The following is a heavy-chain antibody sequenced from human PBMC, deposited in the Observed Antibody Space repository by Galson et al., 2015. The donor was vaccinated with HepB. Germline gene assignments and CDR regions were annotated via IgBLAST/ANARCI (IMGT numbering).Heavy chain of an antibody. CDR2: IRSSGDLT. CDR3: AERNNYVSGGHPFDY. V-gene: IGHV3-23*01. CDR1: GFTFSSYD. Sequence: SLRLSCAASGFTFSSYDMTWVRQAPGRGLEWVSFIRSSGDLTFYADSVKGRFTISRDNSKNTLFLEMNSLRAEDTAIYYCAERNNYVSGGHPFDYWGQGILVTVSS. J-gene: IGHJ4*02. D-gene: IGHD2-15*01.